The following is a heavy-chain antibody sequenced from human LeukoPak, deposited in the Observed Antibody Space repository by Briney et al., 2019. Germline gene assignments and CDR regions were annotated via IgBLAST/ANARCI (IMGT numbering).Heavy chain of an antibody. CDR1: GFTFSSYA. Sequence: GGSLRLSCAASGFTFSSYAMSWVRQAPGKGLEWVSAISGSGGSTYYADSVKGRFTISRDNSKNTLYLQMNSLRAEDTAVYYCAKSGGTAMSSRHPIDYWGQGTLVTVSS. D-gene: IGHD5-18*01. V-gene: IGHV3-23*01. CDR2: ISGSGGST. CDR3: AKSGGTAMSSRHPIDY. J-gene: IGHJ4*02.